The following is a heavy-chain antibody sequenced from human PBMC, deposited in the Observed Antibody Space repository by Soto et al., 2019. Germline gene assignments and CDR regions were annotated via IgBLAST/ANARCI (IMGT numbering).Heavy chain of an antibody. CDR2: MNPNSGNT. CDR1: GYTFTSYD. Sequence: QVQLVQSGAEVKKPGTSVKVSCKASGYTFTSYDINWVRQATGQGLEWMGWMNPNSGNTAYAQKFQGRVTMTRNTSISTAYMELSSLRSEDTAVYYCARERSSGWYVDYWGQGTLVTVSS. CDR3: ARERSSGWYVDY. J-gene: IGHJ4*02. D-gene: IGHD6-19*01. V-gene: IGHV1-8*01.